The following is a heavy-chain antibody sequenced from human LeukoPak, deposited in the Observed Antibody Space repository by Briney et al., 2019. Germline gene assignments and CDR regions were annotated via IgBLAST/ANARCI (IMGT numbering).Heavy chain of an antibody. J-gene: IGHJ6*02. Sequence: ASVKVSCKASGYTFTSYGISWVRQAPGQGLEWMGWISAYNGNTNYAQKLQGRVTMTTDTSTSTAYMELRSLRSDDTAVYYCARDPPARYDILTGYYDYYGMDVWGQGTTVTVSS. CDR3: ARDPPARYDILTGYYDYYGMDV. D-gene: IGHD3-9*01. CDR2: ISAYNGNT. CDR1: GYTFTSYG. V-gene: IGHV1-18*01.